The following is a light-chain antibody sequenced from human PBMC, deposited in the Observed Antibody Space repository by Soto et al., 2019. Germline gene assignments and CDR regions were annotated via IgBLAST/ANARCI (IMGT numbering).Light chain of an antibody. J-gene: IGKJ4*01. CDR3: QQANSLPLT. CDR1: QGISSW. Sequence: DIQMTQSPSSVSASVGDRVSITCRASQGISSWLAWYQQKPGRAPKLLLYTGSSWQIGVPSRFSGTGSGTDFTLTISSLQPEDVATYYCQQANSLPLTFGGGTKVEIK. CDR2: TGS. V-gene: IGKV1-12*01.